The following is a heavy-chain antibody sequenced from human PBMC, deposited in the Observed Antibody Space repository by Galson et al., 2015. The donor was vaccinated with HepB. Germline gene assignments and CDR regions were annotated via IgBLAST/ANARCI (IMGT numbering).Heavy chain of an antibody. Sequence: CAISGDSVSSNSAAWNWIRQSPSRGLEWLGRTYYRSKWYNDYAVSVKSRITINPDTSKNQFSLQLNSVTPEDTAVYYFARAVGATKDFDFLGHGTLVTVSS. D-gene: IGHD1-26*01. CDR3: ARAVGATKDFDF. V-gene: IGHV6-1*01. CDR1: GDSVSSNSAA. J-gene: IGHJ4*01. CDR2: TYYRSKWYN.